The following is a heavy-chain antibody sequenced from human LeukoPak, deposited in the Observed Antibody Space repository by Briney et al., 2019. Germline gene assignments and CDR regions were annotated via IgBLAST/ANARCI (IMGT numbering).Heavy chain of an antibody. Sequence: ASVKVSCKASGCTFSSYAISWVRQAPGQGLEWMGGIIPIFGTANYAQKFQGRVTITADESTSTAYMELSSLRSEDTAVYYCARDGPGYSSSWYRGAFDIWGQGTMVTVSS. CDR3: ARDGPGYSSSWYRGAFDI. V-gene: IGHV1-69*13. CDR1: GCTFSSYA. D-gene: IGHD6-13*01. CDR2: IIPIFGTA. J-gene: IGHJ3*02.